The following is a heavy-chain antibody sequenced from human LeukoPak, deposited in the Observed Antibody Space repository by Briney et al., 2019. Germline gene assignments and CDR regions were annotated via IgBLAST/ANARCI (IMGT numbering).Heavy chain of an antibody. CDR1: GLTFSYAW. Sequence: GGSLRLSCAASGLTFSYAWMSWVRQAPGKGLEWVAVIWYDGSNKYYADSVKGRFTISRDNSKNTLYLQMNSLRAEDTAVYYCARGPYSSSWLDYWGQGTLVTVSS. D-gene: IGHD6-13*01. CDR3: ARGPYSSSWLDY. CDR2: IWYDGSNK. V-gene: IGHV3-33*08. J-gene: IGHJ4*02.